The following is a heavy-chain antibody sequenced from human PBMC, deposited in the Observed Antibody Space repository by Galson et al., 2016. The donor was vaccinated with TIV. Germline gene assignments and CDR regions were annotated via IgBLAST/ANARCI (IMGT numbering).Heavy chain of an antibody. CDR3: ERVGYHDYVRGTYRDDY. V-gene: IGHV1-8*01. J-gene: IGHJ4*02. Sequence: SVKVSCKASGYTFTSYDIVWVRQTTGQGLEWMGWMNPNSGDTGYAQKFHGRITMTRSVSIRTAYMELSSLTPGDTAVYYCERVGYHDYVRGTYRDDYWGQGTLVTVSS. D-gene: IGHD3-16*02. CDR1: GYTFTSYD. CDR2: MNPNSGDT.